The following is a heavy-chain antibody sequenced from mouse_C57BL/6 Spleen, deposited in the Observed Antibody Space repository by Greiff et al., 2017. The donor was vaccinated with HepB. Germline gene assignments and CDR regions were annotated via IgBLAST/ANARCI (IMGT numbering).Heavy chain of an antibody. CDR1: GFTFSDYG. J-gene: IGHJ3*01. D-gene: IGHD2-4*01. CDR3: ARREVYDYDVGFAY. V-gene: IGHV5-17*01. CDR2: ISSGSSTI. Sequence: EVKLMESGGGLVKPGGSLKLSCAASGFTFSDYGMHWVRQAPEKGLEWVAYISSGSSTIYYADTVKGRFTISRDNAKNTLFLQMTSLRSEDTAMYYCARREVYDYDVGFAYWGQGTLVTVSA.